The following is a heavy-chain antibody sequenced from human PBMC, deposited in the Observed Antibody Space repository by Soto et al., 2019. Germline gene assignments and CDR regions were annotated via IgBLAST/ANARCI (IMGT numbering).Heavy chain of an antibody. J-gene: IGHJ4*02. CDR1: GGSFSGYY. V-gene: IGHV4-34*01. D-gene: IGHD2-2*01. CDR2: INHSGST. CDR3: ARVRALASLPVTFDY. Sequence: SETLSLTCAVYGGSFSGYYWSWIRQPPGKGLEWIGEINHSGSTNYNPSLKSRVTISVDTSKNQFSLKLSSVTAADTAVYYCARVRALASLPVTFDYWGQGTLVTVSS.